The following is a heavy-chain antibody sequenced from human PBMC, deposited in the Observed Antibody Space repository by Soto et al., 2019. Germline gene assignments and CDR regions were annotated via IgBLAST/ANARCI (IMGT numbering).Heavy chain of an antibody. CDR1: GGSISSGTYS. Sequence: QVQLQESGPGLVKASQTLSLTCSVSGGSISSGTYSWSWIRQHPGKGLEWIANIYYGGGTYYTPPLKSRVFISVDTSKNQFSLKLSSVTAADTAVYYCAATSDWFDPWGQGTLVTVSS. CDR3: AATSDWFDP. J-gene: IGHJ5*02. V-gene: IGHV4-31*03. CDR2: IYYGGGT.